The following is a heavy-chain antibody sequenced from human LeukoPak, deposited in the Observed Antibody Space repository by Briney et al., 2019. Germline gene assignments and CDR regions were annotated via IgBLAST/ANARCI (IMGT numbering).Heavy chain of an antibody. CDR3: ARARGQSGVDY. Sequence: PSETLSLTCTVSGVSISSYYWSWIRQTAGKGLEWIGRLSTSGTTNYNPSLKSRVTMSVDTSKNQFSLNLTSVTAADTAVYYCARARGQSGVDYWGQGTLVTVSS. D-gene: IGHD3-10*01. CDR1: GVSISSYY. J-gene: IGHJ4*02. CDR2: LSTSGTT. V-gene: IGHV4-4*07.